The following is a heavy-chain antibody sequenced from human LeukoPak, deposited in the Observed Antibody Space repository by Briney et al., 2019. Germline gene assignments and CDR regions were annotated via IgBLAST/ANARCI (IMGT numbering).Heavy chain of an antibody. CDR3: ARGASGWYGKFDY. D-gene: IGHD6-19*01. CDR1: GYTFTSYA. J-gene: IGHJ4*02. CDR2: INAGNGNT. Sequence: GASVKVSCKASGYTFTSYAMHWVRQAPGQRLEWMGWINAGNGNTKYSQKFQGRVTITRDTSVSTAYMELSSLRSEDTAVYYCARGASGWYGKFDYWGQGTLVTVSS. V-gene: IGHV1-3*01.